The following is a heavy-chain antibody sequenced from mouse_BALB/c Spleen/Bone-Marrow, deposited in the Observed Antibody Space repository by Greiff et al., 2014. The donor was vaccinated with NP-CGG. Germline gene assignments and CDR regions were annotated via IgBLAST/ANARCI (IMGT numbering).Heavy chain of an antibody. J-gene: IGHJ3*01. Sequence: QVQLQQPGAELARPGASVKLSCKASGYTFTNYWMQWVKQRPGRDLEWIGAIYPGDGDSRYTQKFKGKATLTADKSSSTAYMQLNSLASEDSAVYYCARSGATATPFAYWGQGTLVTVSA. D-gene: IGHD1-2*01. CDR3: ARSGATATPFAY. V-gene: IGHV1-87*01. CDR2: IYPGDGDS. CDR1: GYTFTNYW.